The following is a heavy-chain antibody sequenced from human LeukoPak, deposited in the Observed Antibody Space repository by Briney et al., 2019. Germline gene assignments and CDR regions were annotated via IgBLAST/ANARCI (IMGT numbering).Heavy chain of an antibody. CDR3: ARRSSYGRYYFDY. CDR2: IYPGDSDT. V-gene: IGHV5-51*01. Sequence: GESLKISCKGSGYSFTSYWISWVRQMPGKGLECMGIIYPGDSDTRYSPSFQGQVTISADKSISTAYLQWSSLKASDTAMYYCARRSSYGRYYFDYWGQGTLVTVSS. CDR1: GYSFTSYW. D-gene: IGHD5-18*01. J-gene: IGHJ4*02.